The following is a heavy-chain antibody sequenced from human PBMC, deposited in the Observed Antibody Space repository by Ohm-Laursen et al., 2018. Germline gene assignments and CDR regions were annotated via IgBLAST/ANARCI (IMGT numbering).Heavy chain of an antibody. D-gene: IGHD7-27*01. V-gene: IGHV4-34*01. J-gene: IGHJ4*02. CDR2: INHSGST. Sequence: SQTLSLTCPVYGGSFSGYYWSWIRQPPGKGLEWIGEINHSGSTNYNPYLKSRVTISVDTSKNQFSVKLSSVTAADTAVYYCARNLTGDRKGSNYWGQGTLVTVSS. CDR3: ARNLTGDRKGSNY. CDR1: GGSFSGYY.